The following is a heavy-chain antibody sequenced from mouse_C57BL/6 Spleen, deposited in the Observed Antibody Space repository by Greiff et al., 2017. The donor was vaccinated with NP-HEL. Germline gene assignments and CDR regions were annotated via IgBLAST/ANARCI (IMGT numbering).Heavy chain of an antibody. CDR2: INPNNGGT. CDR1: GYTFTDYY. V-gene: IGHV1-26*01. CDR3: ASPNWDEGDY. Sequence: VQLQQSGPELVKPGASVKISCKASGYTFTDYYMNWVKQSHGKSLEWIGDINPNNGGTSYNQKFKGKATLTVDKSSSTAYMELRSLTSEDSAVYYCASPNWDEGDYWGQGTTLTVSS. J-gene: IGHJ2*01. D-gene: IGHD4-1*01.